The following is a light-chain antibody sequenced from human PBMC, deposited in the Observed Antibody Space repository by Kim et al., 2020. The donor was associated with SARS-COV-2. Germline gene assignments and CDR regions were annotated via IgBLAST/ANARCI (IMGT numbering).Light chain of an antibody. Sequence: ASVGDRVTITCRASQDISTHYAWYQQKPGKVPKLLMSAASTLQSGVPSRFSGSGSGTDFTLTISSLQPEDVATYYCQNYINVPWTFGQGTKVDIK. CDR1: QDISTH. V-gene: IGKV1-27*01. CDR2: AAS. J-gene: IGKJ1*01. CDR3: QNYINVPWT.